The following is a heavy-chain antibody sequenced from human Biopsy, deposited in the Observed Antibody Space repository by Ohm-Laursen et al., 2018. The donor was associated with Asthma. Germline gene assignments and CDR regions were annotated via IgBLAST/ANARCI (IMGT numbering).Heavy chain of an antibody. Sequence: SLRLSCTATGFTFSSYGIHWVRQAPGKGLEWVAVIWYDGGYKDNVDSVKGRFTISRDNSKNTLYLQMNSLRAEDTAVYYCARDLGTTRMDVWGQGTTVTVSS. V-gene: IGHV3-33*01. CDR2: IWYDGGYK. J-gene: IGHJ6*02. D-gene: IGHD1-1*01. CDR3: ARDLGTTRMDV. CDR1: GFTFSSYG.